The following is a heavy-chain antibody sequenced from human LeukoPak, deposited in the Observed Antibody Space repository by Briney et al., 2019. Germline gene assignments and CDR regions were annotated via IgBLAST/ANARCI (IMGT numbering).Heavy chain of an antibody. CDR1: GYTFTSYY. Sequence: VASVKVSCKASGYTFTSYYIHWVRQAPGQGLEWMGWIDPDSGGTNYAQKFQGRVSMTRDTSIRTAYMEPNSLRSDDTAFYYCVRVRNNWFDPWGQGTLVTVSS. CDR2: IDPDSGGT. J-gene: IGHJ5*02. V-gene: IGHV1-2*02. D-gene: IGHD1-14*01. CDR3: VRVRNNWFDP.